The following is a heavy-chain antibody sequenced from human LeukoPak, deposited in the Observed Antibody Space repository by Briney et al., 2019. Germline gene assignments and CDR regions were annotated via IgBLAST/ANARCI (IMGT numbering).Heavy chain of an antibody. V-gene: IGHV3-15*01. J-gene: IGHJ4*02. Sequence: VGTLRLSSAASGFTFTTVWMTWVGQAPGKGLEWFGQINTEPDGAAPNSAAPAKGRLPMSKDDSKNTLHLKMNLLKTEDPAGNYCTARLWQLRSLEGDCWGEGT. CDR3: TARLWQLRSLEGDC. CDR2: INTEPDGAAP. D-gene: IGHD3-16*02. CDR1: GFTFTTVW.